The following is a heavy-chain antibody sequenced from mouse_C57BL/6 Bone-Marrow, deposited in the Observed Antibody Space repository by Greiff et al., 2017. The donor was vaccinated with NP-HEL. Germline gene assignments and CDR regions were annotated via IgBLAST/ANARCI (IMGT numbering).Heavy chain of an antibody. Sequence: EVKLVESGGGLVQPGGSLKLSCAASGFTFSDYGMAWVRQAPRKGPEWVAFISNLAYSIYYADTVTGRFTISRENAKNTLYLEMSSLRSEDTAMYYCARHGGGTFAYWGQGTLVTVSA. D-gene: IGHD4-1*01. CDR1: GFTFSDYG. CDR2: ISNLAYSI. V-gene: IGHV5-15*01. J-gene: IGHJ3*01. CDR3: ARHGGGTFAY.